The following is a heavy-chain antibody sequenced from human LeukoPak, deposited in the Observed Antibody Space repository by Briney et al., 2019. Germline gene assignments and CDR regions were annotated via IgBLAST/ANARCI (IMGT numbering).Heavy chain of an antibody. V-gene: IGHV1-2*02. J-gene: IGHJ4*02. Sequence: GASVKVSCKASGYTFTSYGISWVRQAPGQGLEWMGWINPNSGGTNYAQKFQGRVTMTRDTSINTAYMEVSRLRSDDTAVYYCARDSGYEVDYWGQGTLVTVSS. CDR3: ARDSGYEVDY. CDR1: GYTFTSYG. D-gene: IGHD5-12*01. CDR2: INPNSGGT.